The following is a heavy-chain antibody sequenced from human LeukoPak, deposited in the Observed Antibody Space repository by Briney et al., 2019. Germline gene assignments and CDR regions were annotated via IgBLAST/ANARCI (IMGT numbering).Heavy chain of an antibody. CDR1: GFTFSSHW. CDR2: ISGSGGST. V-gene: IGHV3-23*01. CDR3: AKDGNWDRRGYYFDY. Sequence: PGGSLRLSYVASGFTFSSHWMSWVRQAPGKGLEWVSAISGSGGSTYYADSVKGRFTISRDNSKNTLYLQMNSLRAEDTAVYYCAKDGNWDRRGYYFDYWGQGTLVTVSS. D-gene: IGHD1-1*01. J-gene: IGHJ4*02.